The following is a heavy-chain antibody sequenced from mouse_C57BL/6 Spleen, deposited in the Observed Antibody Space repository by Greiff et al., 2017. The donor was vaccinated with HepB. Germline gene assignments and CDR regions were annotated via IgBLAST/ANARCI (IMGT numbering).Heavy chain of an antibody. CDR1: GYTFTSYG. Sequence: VQLKESGAELARPGASVKLSCKASGYTFTSYGISWVKQRTGQGLEWIGEIYPRSGNTYYNEKFKGKATLTADKSSSTAYMELRSLTSEDSAVYFCARHGEVAYWGQGTLVTVSA. J-gene: IGHJ3*01. CDR2: IYPRSGNT. V-gene: IGHV1-81*01. CDR3: ARHGEVAY.